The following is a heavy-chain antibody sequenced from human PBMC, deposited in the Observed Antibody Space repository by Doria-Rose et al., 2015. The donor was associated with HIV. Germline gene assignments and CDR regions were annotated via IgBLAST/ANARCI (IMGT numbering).Heavy chain of an antibody. J-gene: IGHJ4*02. CDR3: ARIKSSRWYHKYYFDF. Sequence: QITLKESGPVLVKPTETLTPTCTVSGVSLSSPGMGVSWIRQPPGKALGWLANTFSDDDRSYKTSLKSRFTISRGTSKSQVVLTMTDMDPVDTATYYCARIKSSRWYHKYYFDFWGQGTLVIVSA. D-gene: IGHD6-13*01. V-gene: IGHV2-26*01. CDR1: GVSLSSPGMG. CDR2: TFSDDDR.